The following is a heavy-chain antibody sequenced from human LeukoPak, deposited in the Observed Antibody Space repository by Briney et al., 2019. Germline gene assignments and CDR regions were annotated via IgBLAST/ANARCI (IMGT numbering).Heavy chain of an antibody. Sequence: GGSLRLSCAASGFTFSSYSMNWVRQAPGKGLEWVSSISSSSSYIYYADSVEGRFTISRDNAKNSLYLQMNSLRAEDTAVYYCARGNKGVYYDFWSGYYPTKQDDAFDIWGQGTMVTVSS. CDR2: ISSSSSYI. D-gene: IGHD3-3*01. V-gene: IGHV3-21*01. J-gene: IGHJ3*02. CDR1: GFTFSSYS. CDR3: ARGNKGVYYDFWSGYYPTKQDDAFDI.